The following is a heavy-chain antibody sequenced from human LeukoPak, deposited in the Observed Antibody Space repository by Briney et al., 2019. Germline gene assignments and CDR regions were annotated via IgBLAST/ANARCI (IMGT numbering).Heavy chain of an antibody. Sequence: ASVKVSCKASGYTFTGYYMHWVRQAPGQGLEWMGWINPNSGGTNYAQKFQGRVPMTRDTSISTAYMELGRLRSDDTAVYYCARAEYYDSSGYIKISLTFDYWGQGTLVTVSS. CDR3: ARAEYYDSSGYIKISLTFDY. CDR2: INPNSGGT. D-gene: IGHD3-22*01. J-gene: IGHJ4*02. CDR1: GYTFTGYY. V-gene: IGHV1-2*02.